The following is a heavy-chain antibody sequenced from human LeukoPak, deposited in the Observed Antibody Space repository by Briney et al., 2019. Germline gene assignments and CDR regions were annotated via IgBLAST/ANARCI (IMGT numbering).Heavy chain of an antibody. CDR1: GFSFRNSW. V-gene: IGHV3-21*01. CDR2: ISSSSSYI. CDR3: ARGPIFGVVTPVY. J-gene: IGHJ4*02. Sequence: GGSLRLSCAASGFSFRNSWMSWVRQAPGKGLEWVSSISSSSSYIYYADSVKGRFTISRDNAKNSLYLQMNSLRAEDTAVYYCARGPIFGVVTPVYWGQGTLVTVSS. D-gene: IGHD3-3*01.